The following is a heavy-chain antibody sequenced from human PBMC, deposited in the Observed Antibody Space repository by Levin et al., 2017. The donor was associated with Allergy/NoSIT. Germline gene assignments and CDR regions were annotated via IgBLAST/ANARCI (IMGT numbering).Heavy chain of an antibody. D-gene: IGHD4-17*01. Sequence: GGSLRLSCKGSGYSFTSYWIGWVRQMPGKGLEWMGIIYPGDSDTRYSPSFQGQVTISADKSISTAYLQWSSLKASDTAMYYCASLKTSSDSYGDYGDWYFDLWGRGTLVTVSS. CDR1: GYSFTSYW. CDR2: IYPGDSDT. J-gene: IGHJ2*01. V-gene: IGHV5-51*01. CDR3: ASLKTSSDSYGDYGDWYFDL.